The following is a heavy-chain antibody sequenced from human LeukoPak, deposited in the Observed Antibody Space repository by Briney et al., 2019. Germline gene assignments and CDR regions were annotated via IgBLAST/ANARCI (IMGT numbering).Heavy chain of an antibody. Sequence: SVKVSCKASGGTFSSYAISWVRQALGQGLEWMGGIIPIFGTANYAQKFQGRVTITADESTSTAYMEVSSLRSEDTAVYYCATSIRFLEWLPPSGYMDVWGKGTTVTVSS. J-gene: IGHJ6*03. CDR1: GGTFSSYA. CDR3: ATSIRFLEWLPPSGYMDV. CDR2: IIPIFGTA. V-gene: IGHV1-69*01. D-gene: IGHD3-3*01.